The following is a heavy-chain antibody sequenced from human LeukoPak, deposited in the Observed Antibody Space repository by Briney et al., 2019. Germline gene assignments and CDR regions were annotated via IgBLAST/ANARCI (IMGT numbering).Heavy chain of an antibody. Sequence: GGSLRPSCVASGFTFSSYSMNWVRQAPGKGPEWVSSITGSSSYIYYADSVKGRFSISRDNAKNSLYLQLNSLRAEDTAVYYCARVYDSSGYFEYYGMDVWGQGTTVTVSS. CDR2: ITGSSSYI. CDR1: GFTFSSYS. D-gene: IGHD3-22*01. J-gene: IGHJ6*02. CDR3: ARVYDSSGYFEYYGMDV. V-gene: IGHV3-21*01.